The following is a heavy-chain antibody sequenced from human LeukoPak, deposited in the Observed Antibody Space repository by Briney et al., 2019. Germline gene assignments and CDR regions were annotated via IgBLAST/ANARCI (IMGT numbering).Heavy chain of an antibody. J-gene: IGHJ4*02. V-gene: IGHV3-21*01. CDR2: VSSSSSYI. D-gene: IGHD1-20*01. CDR1: GFTFNSYN. Sequence: GGSLRLSCAASGFTFNSYNMNWVRQAPGKGLEWVSSVSSSSSYIYYSDSVKGRFTISRDNAKNSLFLQMNSLRAEDTAVYFCVRDRGGGNWLDYWGQGTLVTVSS. CDR3: VRDRGGGNWLDY.